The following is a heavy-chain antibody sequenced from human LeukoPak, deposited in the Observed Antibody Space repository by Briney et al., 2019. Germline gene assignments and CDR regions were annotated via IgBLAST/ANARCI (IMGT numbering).Heavy chain of an antibody. J-gene: IGHJ4*02. CDR2: IYYSGST. V-gene: IGHV4-39*07. CDR3: ARLGYGSGNYYDQIDY. Sequence: SETLSLTCTVSGGSISSSSYYWVWIRQPPGKGLEWIGTIYYSGSTYYNPSLKSRVSISVDTSNNQFSLRLSSVTAADTAVYYCARLGYGSGNYYDQIDYWGQGILVTVSS. CDR1: GGSISSSSYY. D-gene: IGHD3-10*01.